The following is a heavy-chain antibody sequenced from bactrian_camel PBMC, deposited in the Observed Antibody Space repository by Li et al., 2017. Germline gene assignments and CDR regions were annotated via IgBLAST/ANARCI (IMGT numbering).Heavy chain of an antibody. V-gene: IGHV3S61*01. J-gene: IGHJ6*01. CDR2: ISRDGTA. Sequence: VQLVESGGGLVQPGGSLRLSCAASGFTFDDSDMSWYRLTSGIQCELVSSISRDGTAYYVDSVKGRFTISQDRAKNTVYLQLNSLKTEDMAMYYCIRLGGSWSDFTYWGQGTQVTVS. CDR3: IRLGGSWSDFTY. D-gene: IGHD6*01. CDR1: GFTFDDSD.